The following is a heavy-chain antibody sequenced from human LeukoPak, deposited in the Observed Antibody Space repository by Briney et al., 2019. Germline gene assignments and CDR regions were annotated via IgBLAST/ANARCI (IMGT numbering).Heavy chain of an antibody. D-gene: IGHD3-10*01. CDR3: ARSYGSGSYYIGNWFDP. J-gene: IGHJ5*02. CDR1: GGSISSGGYS. CDR2: IYHSGST. Sequence: SETLSLTCAVSGGSISSGGYSWSWIRQPPGKGLEGIGYIYHSGSTYYNPSLKSRVTISVDRSKNQFSLKLSSVTAADTAVYYCARSYGSGSYYIGNWFDPWGQGTLVTVSS. V-gene: IGHV4-30-2*01.